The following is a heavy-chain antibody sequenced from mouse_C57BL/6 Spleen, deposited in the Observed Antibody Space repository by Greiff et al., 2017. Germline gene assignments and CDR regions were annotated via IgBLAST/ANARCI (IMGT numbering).Heavy chain of an antibody. CDR3: ARRDNWSFDY. CDR1: GYTFTSYG. Sequence: QVQLQQSGAELARPGASVKLSCKASGYTFTSYGISWVTQRTGQGLEWIGEIYPRSGNTYYNEKFKGKATLTADKSASTAYMELRSLTSEDSAVYFCARRDNWSFDYWGQGTTLTVSS. D-gene: IGHD4-1*01. CDR2: IYPRSGNT. V-gene: IGHV1-81*01. J-gene: IGHJ2*01.